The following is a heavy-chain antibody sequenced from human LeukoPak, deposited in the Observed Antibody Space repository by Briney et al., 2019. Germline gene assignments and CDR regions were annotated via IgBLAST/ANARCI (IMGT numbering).Heavy chain of an antibody. Sequence: ASVNVSCKASGYTFTSYYMHWVRQAPGQGLEWMGIINPSGGSTSYAQKFQGRVTMTRNTSTSTAYMELSSLRSEDTAIYYCTRGLGDYNTNWFPVSGYWGQGTLVTVSS. CDR3: TRGLGDYNTNWFPVSGY. D-gene: IGHD1-1*01. CDR1: GYTFTSYY. J-gene: IGHJ4*02. CDR2: INPSGGST. V-gene: IGHV1-46*01.